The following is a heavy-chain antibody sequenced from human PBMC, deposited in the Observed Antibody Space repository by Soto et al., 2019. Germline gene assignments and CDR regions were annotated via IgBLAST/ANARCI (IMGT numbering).Heavy chain of an antibody. V-gene: IGHV1-8*02. CDR1: GGTFSSYT. J-gene: IGHJ6*03. CDR3: ARGSGSVLLWFGSVYYYYYYMDV. Sequence: ASVKVSCKASGGTFSSYTISWVRQAPGQGLEWMGRINPILGNTGYAQKFQGRVTMTRNTSTSTAYMELSSLRSEDTAVYYCARGSGSVLLWFGSVYYYYYYMDVWGKGTTVTVSS. CDR2: INPILGNT. D-gene: IGHD3-10*01.